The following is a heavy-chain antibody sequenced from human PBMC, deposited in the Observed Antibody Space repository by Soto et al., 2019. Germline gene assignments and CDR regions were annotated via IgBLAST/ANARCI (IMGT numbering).Heavy chain of an antibody. Sequence: QPGGSLRLSCAASGFTFSSYWMHWFRQAPGKGLVWVSRINSDGRSTTYADSVKGRFTISRDNAKNTLYLQMNGLRAEDTAVYYCARWFTYGNFDYFDYWGQGTQVTVSS. D-gene: IGHD3-10*01. CDR3: ARWFTYGNFDYFDY. CDR1: GFTFSSYW. CDR2: INSDGRST. V-gene: IGHV3-74*01. J-gene: IGHJ4*02.